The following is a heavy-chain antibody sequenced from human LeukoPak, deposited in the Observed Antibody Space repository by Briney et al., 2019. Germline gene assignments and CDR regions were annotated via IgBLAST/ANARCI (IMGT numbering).Heavy chain of an antibody. J-gene: IGHJ6*02. D-gene: IGHD2-2*01. CDR2: ISSSGSTI. CDR1: GFTFSDYY. CDR3: ARAALDIVVVPAARHDYYYGMDV. V-gene: IGHV3-11*01. Sequence: PGGSLRLPCAASGFTFSDYYMSWIRQAPGKGLEWVSYISSSGSTIYYADSVKGRFTISRDNAKNSLYLQMNSLRAEDTAVYYCARAALDIVVVPAARHDYYYGMDVWGQGTTVTVSS.